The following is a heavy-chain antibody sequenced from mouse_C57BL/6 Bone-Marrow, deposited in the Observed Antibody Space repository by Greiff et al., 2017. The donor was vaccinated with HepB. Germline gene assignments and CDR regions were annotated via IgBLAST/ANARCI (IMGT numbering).Heavy chain of an antibody. D-gene: IGHD1-1*01. J-gene: IGHJ1*03. CDR1: GYTFTSYW. CDR2: IYPGSGST. Sequence: VQLQQPGAELVKPGASVKMSCKASGYTFTSYWITWVKQRPGQGLEWIGDIYPGSGSTNYNEKFKSKATLTVDTSSSTAYMQLSSLTSEDSAVYYCARTTVVASSSYWYFDVWGTGTTVTVSS. CDR3: ARTTVVASSSYWYFDV. V-gene: IGHV1-55*01.